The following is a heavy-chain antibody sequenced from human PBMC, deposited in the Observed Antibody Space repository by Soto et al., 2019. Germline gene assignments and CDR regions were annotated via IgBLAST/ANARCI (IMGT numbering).Heavy chain of an antibody. J-gene: IGHJ2*01. CDR1: GDSISSGGYY. CDR3: ARQYGSICYFDC. V-gene: IGHV4-31*03. CDR2: IYHSGSP. Sequence: QVQLQESGPGLVKPSQTLSLSCTVSGDSISSGGYYWTWIRQHTGRGLGRIGDIYHSGSPHQSPSHKRRVTIELDTTKLHFSLNPSSVTAADTAVYYCARQYGSICYFDCWSRGTLVTVSS. D-gene: IGHD4-17*01.